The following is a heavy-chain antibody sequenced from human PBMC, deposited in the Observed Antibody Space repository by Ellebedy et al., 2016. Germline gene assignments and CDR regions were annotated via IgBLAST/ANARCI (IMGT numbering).Heavy chain of an antibody. CDR2: MDPMSGNT. J-gene: IGHJ6*03. V-gene: IGHV1-8*01. CDR1: RYTFSSLD. Sequence: ASVKVSXKASRYTFSSLDINWVRQAPGQGLEWMGWMDPMSGNTAYAQKFQGRVFMTRDTSIHTSYMELIRLTSEDTAVYYCARGGDDFYYYMDVWGTGTTVNVSS. D-gene: IGHD3-10*01. CDR3: ARGGDDFYYYMDV.